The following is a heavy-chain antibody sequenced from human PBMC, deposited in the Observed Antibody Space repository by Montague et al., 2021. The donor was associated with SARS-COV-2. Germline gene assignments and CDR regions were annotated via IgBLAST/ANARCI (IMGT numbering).Heavy chain of an antibody. D-gene: IGHD3-10*01. Sequence: SETLSLTCAVHGTSFSGYYWNWIRQPPGKGLEWIGEINHGGSTKYSPSLKSQLTISADTSKNQFSLKLTSVAAADTAVYYCARLRDGVVPSPILGVGPYYSYYYMDVRGRGTTVTVSS. J-gene: IGHJ6*03. CDR3: ARLRDGVVPSPILGVGPYYSYYYMDV. V-gene: IGHV4-34*01. CDR1: GTSFSGYY. CDR2: INHGGST.